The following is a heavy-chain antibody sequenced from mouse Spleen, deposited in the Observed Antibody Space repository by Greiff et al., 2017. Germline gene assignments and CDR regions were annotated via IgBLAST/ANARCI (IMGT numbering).Heavy chain of an antibody. D-gene: IGHD1-1*01. CDR3: ARDYYGSSGIDY. V-gene: IGHV1-80*01. CDR2: IYPGDGDT. CDR1: GYELSSYG. Sequence: QVQLQQSGAELVKPGASVKISCKASGYELSSYGMNWVKQRPGKGLEWIGQIYPGDGDTNYNGKFKGKATLTADKSSSTAYMQLSSLTSEDSAVYFCARDYYGSSGIDYWGQGTTLTVSS. J-gene: IGHJ2*01.